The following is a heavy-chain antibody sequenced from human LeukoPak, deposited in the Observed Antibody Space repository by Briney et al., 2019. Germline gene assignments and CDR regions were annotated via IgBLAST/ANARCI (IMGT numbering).Heavy chain of an antibody. J-gene: IGHJ5*02. CDR1: GGSISSYY. CDR2: IYYSGST. Sequence: SETLSLTCTVSGGSISSYYWSWIRQPPGKGLVWIGYIYYSGSTNYNPSPKSRVTISVDTSKNQFSLKLSSVTAADTAVYYCARLLWGELLDNWFDPWGQGTLVTVSS. D-gene: IGHD1-26*01. CDR3: ARLLWGELLDNWFDP. V-gene: IGHV4-59*01.